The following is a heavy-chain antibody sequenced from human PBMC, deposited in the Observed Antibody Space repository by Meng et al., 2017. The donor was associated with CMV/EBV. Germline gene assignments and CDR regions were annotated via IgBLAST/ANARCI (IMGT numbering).Heavy chain of an antibody. Sequence: ASVKVSCKASGYTFTNYYMHWVRQAPGQGLEWMGMINPSGGSTSYAQQFQGRVTMTRDTSTSTVYMELSSLRSEDTAVYYCARDKQQLGWFDPWGQGTLVTVSS. CDR2: INPSGGST. CDR3: ARDKQQLGWFDP. J-gene: IGHJ5*02. CDR1: GYTFTNYY. V-gene: IGHV1-46*01. D-gene: IGHD6-13*01.